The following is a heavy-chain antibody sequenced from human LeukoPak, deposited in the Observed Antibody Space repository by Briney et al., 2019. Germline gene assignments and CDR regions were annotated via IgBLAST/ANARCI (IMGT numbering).Heavy chain of an antibody. V-gene: IGHV3-11*01. D-gene: IGHD5-24*01. CDR3: ARDSWLQFRWLPSYMDV. J-gene: IGHJ6*03. Sequence: GGSLRLSCAASGFTFSDYYMSWIRQAPGKGLEWVSYISSSGSTIYYADSVKGRFTISRDNAKDSLYLQMNSLRAEDTAVYYCARDSWLQFRWLPSYMDVWGKGTTVTVSS. CDR1: GFTFSDYY. CDR2: ISSSGSTI.